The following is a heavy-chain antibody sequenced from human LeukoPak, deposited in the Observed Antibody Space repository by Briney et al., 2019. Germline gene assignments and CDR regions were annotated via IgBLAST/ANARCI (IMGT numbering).Heavy chain of an antibody. Sequence: SETLSLTCTVSGVSISSYYWSWIRQPPGKGLEWIGYIYYSGSTNYNPSLKSRVTISVDTSKNQFSPKLSSVTAADTAVYYCARQGAVAGIFDYWGQGTLVTVSS. CDR2: IYYSGST. J-gene: IGHJ4*02. D-gene: IGHD6-19*01. V-gene: IGHV4-59*01. CDR3: ARQGAVAGIFDY. CDR1: GVSISSYY.